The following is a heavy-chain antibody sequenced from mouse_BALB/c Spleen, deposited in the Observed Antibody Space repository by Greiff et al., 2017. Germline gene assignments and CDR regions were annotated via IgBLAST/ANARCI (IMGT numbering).Heavy chain of an antibody. V-gene: IGHV8-8*01. J-gene: IGHJ3*01. CDR2: IWWDDDK. CDR1: GFSLSTSGMG. D-gene: IGHD1-1*01. CDR3: ARPYYGSSYRFAY. Sequence: QVTLKVSGPGILQPSQTLSLTCSFSGFSLSTSGMGVGWIRQPSGKGLEWLAHIWWDDDKRYNPALKSRLTISKDTSSNQVFLKIASVDTADTATYYCARPYYGSSYRFAYWGQGTLVTVSA.